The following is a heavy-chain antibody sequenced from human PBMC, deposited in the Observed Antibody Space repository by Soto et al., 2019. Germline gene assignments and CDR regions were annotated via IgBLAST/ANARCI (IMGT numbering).Heavy chain of an antibody. CDR1: GVSISSDAYY. D-gene: IGHD1-26*01. Sequence: SATLAITGAVSGVSISSDAYYWSWIRQHPGKGLEWIGYISYSGSTYYNPSLKSRVTMSVDTSKNQFSLKLTSVTAADTAVYYCARDGPSGSYNLDYWGQGTLVTVSS. V-gene: IGHV4-31*11. CDR3: ARDGPSGSYNLDY. CDR2: ISYSGST. J-gene: IGHJ4*02.